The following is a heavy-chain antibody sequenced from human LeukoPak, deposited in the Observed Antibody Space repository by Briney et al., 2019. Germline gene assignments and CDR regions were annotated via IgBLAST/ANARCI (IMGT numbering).Heavy chain of an antibody. Sequence: SVKVSCKASGGTFSGYAISWVRQAPGQGHEWMGGIIPIFGTANYAQKFQGRVTITTDESTSTAYMELSSLRSEDTAVYYCASLDFWSGYSARHYYYYMDVWGKGTTVTVSS. CDR1: GGTFSGYA. J-gene: IGHJ6*03. V-gene: IGHV1-69*05. D-gene: IGHD3-3*01. CDR3: ASLDFWSGYSARHYYYYMDV. CDR2: IIPIFGTA.